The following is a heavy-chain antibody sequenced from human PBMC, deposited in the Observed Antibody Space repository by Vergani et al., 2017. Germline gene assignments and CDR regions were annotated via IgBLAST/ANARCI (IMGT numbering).Heavy chain of an antibody. CDR2: ISSSGSTI. J-gene: IGHJ6*02. V-gene: IGHV3-48*03. D-gene: IGHD3-3*01. CDR3: ARDRGHYDFWGGYGSYGMDV. Sequence: VQLVESGGGLVKPGGSLRLSCAASGFTFSSYEMNWVRQAPGKGLEWVSYISSSGSTIYYADSVKGRFTISRDNAKNSLYLQMNSLRAEDTAVYYCARDRGHYDFWGGYGSYGMDVWGQGTTVTVSS. CDR1: GFTFSSYE.